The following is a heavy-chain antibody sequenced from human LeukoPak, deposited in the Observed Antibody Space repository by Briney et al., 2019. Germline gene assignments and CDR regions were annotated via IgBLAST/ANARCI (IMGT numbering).Heavy chain of an antibody. J-gene: IGHJ4*02. D-gene: IGHD2-21*02. CDR2: ISGSGGST. CDR1: GFTFSSYA. Sequence: PGGSLRLSCAASGFTFSSYAMSWVRPAPGKGLERVSAISGSGGSTYYADSVRGRFTISRDNSKNTLYLQMNSLRAEDTAVYYCAKDRLLAYCGGDCYSGHDYWGQGTLVTVSS. CDR3: AKDRLLAYCGGDCYSGHDY. V-gene: IGHV3-23*01.